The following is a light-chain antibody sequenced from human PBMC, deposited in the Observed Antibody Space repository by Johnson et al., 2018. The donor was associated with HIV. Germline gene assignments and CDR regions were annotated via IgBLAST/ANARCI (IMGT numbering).Light chain of an antibody. V-gene: IGLV1-51*02. CDR2: ENN. J-gene: IGLJ1*01. CDR3: GTWDTSLRAYV. CDR1: TSNIGNNY. Sequence: QSVLTQPPSVSAAPGQKVTISCSGSTSNIGNNYVSWYQQLPGTAPKLVMHENNKRPSGIPDRFSGSKSGTSATLGITGLQTGDEAGYYCGTWDTSLRAYVFGSGTKIVVL.